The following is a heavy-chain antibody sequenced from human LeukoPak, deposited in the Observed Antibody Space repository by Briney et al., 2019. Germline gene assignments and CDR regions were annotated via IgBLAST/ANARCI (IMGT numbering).Heavy chain of an antibody. J-gene: IGHJ4*02. CDR1: GFTISSNY. D-gene: IGHD5-18*01. CDR2: IYSGGTT. CDR3: ATKRGYSYGLDY. Sequence: GGSLRLSRAASGFTISSNYMNWVRQAPGKGLEWVSVIYSGGTTYYADSVKGRFTISRDNSKNTLYLQMNSLRAEDTAVYYCATKRGYSYGLDYWGQGTLVTVSS. V-gene: IGHV3-53*01.